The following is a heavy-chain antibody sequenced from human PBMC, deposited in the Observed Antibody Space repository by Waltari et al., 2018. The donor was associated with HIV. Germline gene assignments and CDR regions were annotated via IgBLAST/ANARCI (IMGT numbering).Heavy chain of an antibody. CDR3: ARSERSQDQQLVSFFDY. V-gene: IGHV1-18*04. D-gene: IGHD1-1*01. Sequence: QIQLVQSGAEVKKPGASVKVSCQASGYNFGGYGISWVRPVAGQGLEWMGWIGTNNGNTKYGKKFQNRVTMTTDTTMSTAYMELRSLRSDDTAVFYCARSERSQDQQLVSFFDYWGQGTLVIVSS. J-gene: IGHJ4*02. CDR2: IGTNNGNT. CDR1: GYNFGGYG.